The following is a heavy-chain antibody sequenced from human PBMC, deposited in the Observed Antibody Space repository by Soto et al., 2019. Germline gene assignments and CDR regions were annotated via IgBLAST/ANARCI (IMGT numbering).Heavy chain of an antibody. Sequence: EVQLVESGGGLVQPGGSLRLSCEASGFTFRNYDIHWVRQGTGQGLEWVSGISAAGDTDYADSVEGRFTTSRENAQYSFFLQMNSLRVSDTAFYYCATTDRNFYGLDVWGQGTTVIVSS. CDR1: GFTFRNYD. J-gene: IGHJ6*02. CDR2: ISAAGDT. V-gene: IGHV3-13*01. D-gene: IGHD1-1*01. CDR3: ATTDRNFYGLDV.